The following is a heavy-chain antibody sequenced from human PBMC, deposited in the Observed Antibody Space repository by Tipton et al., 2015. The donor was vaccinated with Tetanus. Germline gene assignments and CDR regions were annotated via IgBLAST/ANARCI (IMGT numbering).Heavy chain of an antibody. CDR2: INSDGSST. D-gene: IGHD4-17*01. J-gene: IGHJ6*02. V-gene: IGHV3-74*01. CDR1: GFTFSSYW. CDR3: AKDHSVTTAYYYYYGMDV. Sequence: SLRLSCAASGFTFSSYWMHWVRQAPGKGLVWVSRINSDGSSTSYADSVKGRFTISRDNAKNTLYLQMNSLRAEDTAVYYCAKDHSVTTAYYYYYGMDVWGQGTTVTVSS.